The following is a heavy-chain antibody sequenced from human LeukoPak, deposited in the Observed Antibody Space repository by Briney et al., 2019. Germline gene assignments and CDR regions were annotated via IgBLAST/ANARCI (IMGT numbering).Heavy chain of an antibody. CDR2: IHSDGSST. V-gene: IGHV3-74*01. Sequence: GGSLRLSCAASGFTFSNYWMHWVRQAPGKGLVWVSRIHSDGSSTTSADSVKGRFTISRDNAESTLYLRMNSLRAEDTAVYFCARGNAHAFDIWGQGTMVTVSS. CDR3: ARGNAHAFDI. D-gene: IGHD1-1*01. CDR1: GFTFSNYW. J-gene: IGHJ3*02.